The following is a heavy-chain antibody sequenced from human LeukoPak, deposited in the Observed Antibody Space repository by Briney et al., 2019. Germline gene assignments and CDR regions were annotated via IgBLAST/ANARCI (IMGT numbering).Heavy chain of an antibody. J-gene: IGHJ4*02. V-gene: IGHV1-2*02. D-gene: IGHD4/OR15-4a*01. CDR1: GYTVTAYY. CDR2: VTGKGGGR. Sequence: ASVKVACKAAGYTVTAYYIHCVRHAPEQWLGSMGWVTGKGGGRKYAQKFQGRVGLSRETSISTGYRELSRLRSDDSAVYYCGTLKVVGGVDWWGKGTLVTV. CDR3: GTLKVVGGVDW.